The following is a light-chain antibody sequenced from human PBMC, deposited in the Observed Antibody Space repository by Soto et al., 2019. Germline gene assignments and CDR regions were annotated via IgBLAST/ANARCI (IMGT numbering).Light chain of an antibody. CDR2: KAS. CDR1: QTISSW. CDR3: QQYHGYPWT. V-gene: IGKV1-5*03. J-gene: IGKJ1*01. Sequence: DIQMTQSPSTLSGSVGDRVTITCRASQTISSWLAWYQQKPGKAPKLLIYKASTLKSGVPSRFSGSGSGTEFTLTISSLQPDDFATYFCQQYHGYPWTFSQGTKVDIK.